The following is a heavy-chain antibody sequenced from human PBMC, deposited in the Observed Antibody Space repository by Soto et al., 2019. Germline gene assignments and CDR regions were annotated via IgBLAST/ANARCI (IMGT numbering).Heavy chain of an antibody. CDR1: GYTFTGYY. CDR2: IKPNSGGT. J-gene: IGHJ4*02. D-gene: IGHD3-22*01. V-gene: IGHV1-2*04. CDR3: ARAPRDSGGYAHYYFDY. Sequence: VQLVQSGAEVKKPGASVKVSCKASGYTFTGYYMHWVRQAPGQGLEWMGWIKPNSGGTNYAQKFQGWVAMTRDTSISTAYMELSRLRSDDTAAYYSARAPRDSGGYAHYYFDYWGQGTLVTVSS.